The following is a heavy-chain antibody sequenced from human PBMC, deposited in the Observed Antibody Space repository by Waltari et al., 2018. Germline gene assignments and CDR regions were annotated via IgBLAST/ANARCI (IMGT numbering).Heavy chain of an antibody. J-gene: IGHJ5*02. Sequence: QLQLQESGPGLVKPSETLSLTCTVSGGSISSSSYYWGWIRQPPGKGLEWIGSIYYSGSTYYNPSHKSRVTISVDTSKNQFSLKLSSVTAADTAVDYCARQATDIVVVVAARGWFDPWGQGTLVTVSS. CDR2: IYYSGST. CDR3: ARQATDIVVVVAARGWFDP. D-gene: IGHD2-15*01. V-gene: IGHV4-39*01. CDR1: GGSISSSSYY.